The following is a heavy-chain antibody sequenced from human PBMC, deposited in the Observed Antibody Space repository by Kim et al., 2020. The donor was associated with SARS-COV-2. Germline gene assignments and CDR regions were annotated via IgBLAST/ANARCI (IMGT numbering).Heavy chain of an antibody. CDR3: ARWMVASGFDV. Sequence: GGSLRLSCVASGCTLNTNGINWVREAPGKGLFWVSRINTGRSSHHYADSVKGRFTMSRDNAENTVILQMHSLRAEDTAVYYCARWMVASGFDVWGQGTTVTISS. CDR2: INTGRSSH. J-gene: IGHJ6*02. D-gene: IGHD2-2*03. CDR1: GCTLNTNG. V-gene: IGHV3-74*01.